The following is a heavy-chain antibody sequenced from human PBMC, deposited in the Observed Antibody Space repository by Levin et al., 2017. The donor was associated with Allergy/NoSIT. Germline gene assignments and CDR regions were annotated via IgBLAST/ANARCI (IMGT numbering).Heavy chain of an antibody. CDR2: ISSSSSYI. Sequence: GGSLRLSCAASGFTFSSYSMNWVRQAPGKGLEWVSSISSSSSYIYYADSVKGRFTISRDNAKNSLYLQMNSLRAEDTAVYYCARYHYYDSSGYGIPIDYWGQGTLVTVSS. J-gene: IGHJ4*02. D-gene: IGHD3-22*01. CDR1: GFTFSSYS. V-gene: IGHV3-21*01. CDR3: ARYHYYDSSGYGIPIDY.